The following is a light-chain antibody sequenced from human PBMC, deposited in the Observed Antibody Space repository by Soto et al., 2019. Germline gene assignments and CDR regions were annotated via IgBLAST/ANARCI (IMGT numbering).Light chain of an antibody. J-gene: IGKJ3*01. V-gene: IGKV3-11*02. Sequence: EIVLAQSPATLSLSPGERATLSCKAIQSVIGYFAWYQHKPGQAPRLLLYDAFNRATGVLHRFRGSGSGRDFTLTIIILEPEDFAGYYCQQRSNWAPNTFGPGTKVDI. CDR2: DAF. CDR1: QSVIGY. CDR3: QQRSNWAPNT.